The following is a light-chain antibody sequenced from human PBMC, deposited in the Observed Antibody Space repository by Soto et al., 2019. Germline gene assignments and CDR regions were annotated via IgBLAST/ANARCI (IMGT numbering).Light chain of an antibody. V-gene: IGKV3-15*01. CDR3: LQSHNLWA. J-gene: IGKJ1*01. CDR1: QNIYYN. CDR2: RAS. Sequence: ILMTQSPATVSVSPGESATLSCRPSQNIYYNVAWYQQRPGQAPRLLIYRASTRTPGVPVRFSGGGCVTEFTLTISGLLPEDFTVYSCLQSHNLWACGQGTKVDIK.